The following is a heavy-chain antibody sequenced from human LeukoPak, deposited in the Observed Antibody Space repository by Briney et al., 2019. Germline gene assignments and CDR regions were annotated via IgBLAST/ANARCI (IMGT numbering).Heavy chain of an antibody. Sequence: PGGSLRLSCAASVFTFSSYAMRWVRQAPGKGLEWVSAISGSGGSTYDADSVKGRFTISRDNSKNTLYLQMNSLRAEDTAVYYCAKARSAGYSSRPFDYWGQGTLVTVSS. CDR2: ISGSGGST. CDR3: AKARSAGYSSRPFDY. J-gene: IGHJ4*02. CDR1: VFTFSSYA. V-gene: IGHV3-23*01. D-gene: IGHD6-13*01.